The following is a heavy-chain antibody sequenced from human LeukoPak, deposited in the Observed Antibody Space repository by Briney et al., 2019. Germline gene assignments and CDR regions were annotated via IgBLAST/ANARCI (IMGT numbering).Heavy chain of an antibody. CDR2: INPKSGGT. CDR3: ARGTGSYYRGTNIKTFLSY. CDR1: GYTFTGYY. D-gene: IGHD3-10*01. Sequence: ASVKVSCKASGYTFTGYYMHWVRQAPGQGLEWMGWINPKSGGTNYAQKFQGRVTMTRDTSIRTAYMELSRLRSDDTAVYYCARGTGSYYRGTNIKTFLSYWGQGTLVTVSS. V-gene: IGHV1-2*02. J-gene: IGHJ4*02.